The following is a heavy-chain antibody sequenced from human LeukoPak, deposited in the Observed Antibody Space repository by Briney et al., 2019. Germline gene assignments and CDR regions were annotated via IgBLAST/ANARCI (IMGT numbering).Heavy chain of an antibody. CDR2: IHHSGSI. V-gene: IGHV4-4*02. D-gene: IGHD6-13*01. CDR1: GVSISSNLW. CDR3: ARHLHSSSWYSFDY. J-gene: IGHJ4*02. Sequence: NPSETLSLTCAVSGVSISSNLWWTWVRQPPGKGLEWIAEIHHSGSINYNPSLKSRVTISVDKAKNQFSLNLNSVTAADTAVHYCARHLHSSSWYSFDYWGQGTLVTVSS.